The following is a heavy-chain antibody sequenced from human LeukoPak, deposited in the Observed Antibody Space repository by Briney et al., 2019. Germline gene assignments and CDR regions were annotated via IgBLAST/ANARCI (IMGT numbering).Heavy chain of an antibody. J-gene: IGHJ6*04. CDR3: SRDRWGGGYTSRGMDV. D-gene: IGHD5-12*01. CDR2: IRSKDNDGTT. Sequence: GGSLRLSCTASEFTFCDFAVSWVREAPGKGLEWRVFIRSKDNDGTTDYAQCVQGRFIISIDDSKNLAYLEMNDLKIEDTAVYYCSRDRWGGGYTSRGMDVWAKGPTVTISS. V-gene: IGHV3-49*04. CDR1: EFTFCDFA.